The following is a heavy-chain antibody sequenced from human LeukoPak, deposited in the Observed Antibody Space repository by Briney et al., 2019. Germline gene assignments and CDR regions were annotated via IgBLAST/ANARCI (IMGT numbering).Heavy chain of an antibody. CDR1: GGYISSYY. J-gene: IGHJ4*02. V-gene: IGHV4-59*01. CDR3: ARVGLAAAGTTYDY. CDR2: VYYSGST. Sequence: SETLSLTCTVSGGYISSYYWSWIRQPPGKGLEWIGYVYYSGSTKYNPSLKSRVTISVDTSKNQFSLNLSSVIAADTAAYYCARVGLAAAGTTYDYWGQGILVTVSS. D-gene: IGHD6-13*01.